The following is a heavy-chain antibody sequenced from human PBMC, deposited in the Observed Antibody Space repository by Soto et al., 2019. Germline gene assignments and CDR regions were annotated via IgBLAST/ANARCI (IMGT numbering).Heavy chain of an antibody. CDR3: ARDRSGKILTILVRPAYYGMDV. CDR1: GYTFTGYY. V-gene: IGHV1-2*04. D-gene: IGHD3-3*01. CDR2: INPNSGGT. J-gene: IGHJ6*02. Sequence: ASVKVSCKASGYTFTGYYMHWVRQAPGQGLEWMGWINPNSGGTNYAQKFQGWVTMTRDTAISTAYMELSRLRSDDTAVYYCARDRSGKILTILVRPAYYGMDVWGQGTTVTVSS.